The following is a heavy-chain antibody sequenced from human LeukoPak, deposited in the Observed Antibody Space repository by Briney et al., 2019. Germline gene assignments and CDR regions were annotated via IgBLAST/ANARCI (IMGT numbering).Heavy chain of an antibody. D-gene: IGHD7-27*01. Sequence: SGGSLRLSCAASGFTFSSYAMSWVRQAPGKGLEWVSAISGSGGSTYYADSVKGRFTIPRDNSKNTLYLQMNSLRAEDTAVYYCATLTGDPYYFDYWGQGTLVTVSS. J-gene: IGHJ4*02. CDR1: GFTFSSYA. CDR2: ISGSGGST. V-gene: IGHV3-23*01. CDR3: ATLTGDPYYFDY.